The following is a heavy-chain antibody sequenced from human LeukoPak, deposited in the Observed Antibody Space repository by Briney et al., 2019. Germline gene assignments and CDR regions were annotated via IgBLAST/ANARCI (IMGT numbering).Heavy chain of an antibody. J-gene: IGHJ5*02. V-gene: IGHV3-48*01. CDR3: ARTPSVSAGHWFDP. Sequence: GGSLRLSCAASGFTFSIYSMNWVRQAPGKGLEWVSYISSSSTTIYYADSVKGRFTISRDDAKNSLYLQMNSLRAEDTAVYFCARTPSVSAGHWFDPWGQGTLVTVSS. CDR2: ISSSSTTI. D-gene: IGHD2-15*01. CDR1: GFTFSIYS.